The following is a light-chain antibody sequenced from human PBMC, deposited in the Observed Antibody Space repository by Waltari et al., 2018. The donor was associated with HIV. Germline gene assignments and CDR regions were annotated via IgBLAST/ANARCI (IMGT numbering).Light chain of an antibody. CDR2: AFF. V-gene: IGLV2-23*02. CDR3: CSYIGSNNLV. CDR1: RTPDSPYNH. Sequence: QSALTQPASVSGSPGPSIPIPCTDPRTPDSPYNHLSWYQPYPGNAPKLIIYAFFKPPSGVSNRFSGSKSGNTASLTISGLQAEDEADYHCCSYIGSNNLVFAGGTKVTV. J-gene: IGLJ2*01.